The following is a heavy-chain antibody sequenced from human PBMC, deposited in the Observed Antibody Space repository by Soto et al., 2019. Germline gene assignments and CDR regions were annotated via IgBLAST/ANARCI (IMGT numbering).Heavy chain of an antibody. CDR3: ARDTSSGDDYYGMDV. CDR2: IYYSGST. Sequence: QVQLQESGPGLVKPSETLSLTCTVSGGSVSSGSYYWSWIRQPPGKGLEWIGYIYYSGSTNYNPSLKSRGTISVDTSKNQFSLKLSSVTAADTAVYYCARDTSSGDDYYGMDVWGQGTTVTVSS. V-gene: IGHV4-61*01. CDR1: GGSVSSGSYY. D-gene: IGHD3-22*01. J-gene: IGHJ6*02.